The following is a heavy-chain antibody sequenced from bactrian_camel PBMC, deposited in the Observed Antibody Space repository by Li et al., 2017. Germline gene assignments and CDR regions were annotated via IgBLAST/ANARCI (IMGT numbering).Heavy chain of an antibody. V-gene: IGHV3S10*01. CDR3: AAAPYVGRSGYCYAHLVTEYNY. Sequence: DVQLVESGGGSVEPGGSLTLTCRFSGYRLCKDDMSWHRQVPGKERELVSGFDGNGSIKYADSVKGRFTISKDNAKNTLYLQMNSLKPEDTAMYYCAAAPYVGRSGYCYAHLVTEYNYSGQGTQVTVS. D-gene: IGHD2*01. J-gene: IGHJ4*01. CDR1: GYRLCKDD. CDR2: FDGNGSI.